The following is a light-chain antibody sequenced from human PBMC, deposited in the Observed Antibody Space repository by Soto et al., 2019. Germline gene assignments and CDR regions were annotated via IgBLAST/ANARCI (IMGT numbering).Light chain of an antibody. CDR3: QQSLTMPIT. CDR1: QSINNY. CDR2: SAS. Sequence: DIQMTQSPASLSVSVGDRVTITCRVSQSINNYLNWYLQRPGQAPKLLIRSASTLQRGVPSRFSGSGSRTEFTLTIADLQPDDFGTYYCQQSLTMPITFGHGTRLDIK. J-gene: IGKJ5*01. V-gene: IGKV1-39*01.